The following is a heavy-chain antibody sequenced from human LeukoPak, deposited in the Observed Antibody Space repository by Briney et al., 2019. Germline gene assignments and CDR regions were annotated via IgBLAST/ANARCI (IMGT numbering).Heavy chain of an antibody. D-gene: IGHD6-13*01. Sequence: SETLSLTCTVSGVSISSYYWSWIRQPPGKGLEWIGYIYYSGSTNYNPSLKSRVTISVDTSKNQFSLKLISVTAADTAVYYCARDPGSSWGFDYWGQGTLVTVSS. CDR1: GVSISSYY. CDR2: IYYSGST. J-gene: IGHJ4*02. CDR3: ARDPGSSWGFDY. V-gene: IGHV4-59*01.